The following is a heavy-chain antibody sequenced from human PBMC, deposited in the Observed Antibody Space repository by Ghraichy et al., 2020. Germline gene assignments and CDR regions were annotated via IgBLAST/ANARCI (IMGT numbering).Heavy chain of an antibody. CDR3: ARDDDTSAYYWYFGL. Sequence: GGSLRLSCAASGFTLSHYGMHWVRQAPGSGLEWVAALWSGGSIKYYADSVEGRFTVSRDNSKNTLYLQMNSLRVEDTAVYYCARDDDTSAYYWYFGLWGRGSLVSVPS. J-gene: IGHJ2*01. CDR2: LWSGGSIK. CDR1: GFTLSHYG. D-gene: IGHD3-22*01. V-gene: IGHV3-33*01.